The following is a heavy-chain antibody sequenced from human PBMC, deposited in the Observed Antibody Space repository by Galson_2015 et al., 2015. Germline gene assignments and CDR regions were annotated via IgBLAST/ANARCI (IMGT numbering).Heavy chain of an antibody. Sequence: QPPGKGLEWIGEINHSGSTNYNPSLKSRVTISVDTSKNQFSLKLSSVTAADTAVYYCARGAFYYGSGSHMDVWGKGITVTVSS. CDR3: ARGAFYYGSGSHMDV. CDR2: INHSGST. J-gene: IGHJ6*03. V-gene: IGHV4-34*01. D-gene: IGHD3-10*01.